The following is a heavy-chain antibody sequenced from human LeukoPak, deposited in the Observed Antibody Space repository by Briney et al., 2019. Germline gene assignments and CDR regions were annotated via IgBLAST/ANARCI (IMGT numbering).Heavy chain of an antibody. Sequence: PSETLSLTCTVSGGSISNYYWSWIRQPAGKGLEYIGRICSTGNTNYNPSLKSRVTMAVDTSNNQLSLKLTSVTAADTALYFCARGPGYTGSYSFDYWGPGTLVTVSS. V-gene: IGHV4-4*07. D-gene: IGHD1-26*01. CDR3: ARGPGYTGSYSFDY. J-gene: IGHJ4*02. CDR2: ICSTGNT. CDR1: GGSISNYY.